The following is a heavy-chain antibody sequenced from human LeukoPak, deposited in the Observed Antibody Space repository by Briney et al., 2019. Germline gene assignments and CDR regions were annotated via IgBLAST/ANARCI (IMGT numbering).Heavy chain of an antibody. D-gene: IGHD6-13*01. V-gene: IGHV3-23*01. CDR3: AKADPYADRYSSSWGPNRYYGMDV. CDR2: VSGSGGST. CDR1: EFTFRNYA. J-gene: IGHJ6*02. Sequence: QTGGSLSLSCAASEFTFRNYAMSWVRQAPGKGLEWVSAVSGSGGSTYYADSVKGRFTISRDNSKNTLYLQMNSLRAEDTAVYYCAKADPYADRYSSSWGPNRYYGMDVWGQGTTVTVSS.